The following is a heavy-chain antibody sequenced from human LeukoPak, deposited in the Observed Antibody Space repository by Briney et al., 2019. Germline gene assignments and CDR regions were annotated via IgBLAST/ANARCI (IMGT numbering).Heavy chain of an antibody. V-gene: IGHV4-59*01. J-gene: IGHJ4*02. D-gene: IGHD3-10*01. CDR2: IYNSGST. Sequence: SETLSLTCTVSGGSISVYYWSWIRQPPGKGLEWIGYIYNSGSTNYTPSLKSRLTISVDTSKNQFSLKLRSVTAADTAVYYCARDRELGHWGQGTLVTVSS. CDR3: ARDRELGH. CDR1: GGSISVYY.